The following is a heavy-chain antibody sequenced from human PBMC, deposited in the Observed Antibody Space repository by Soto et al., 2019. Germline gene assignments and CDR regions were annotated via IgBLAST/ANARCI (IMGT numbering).Heavy chain of an antibody. CDR3: ATLPPRNVVMTLPFPS. V-gene: IGHV4-4*02. CDR1: GDSISSTHW. Sequence: SDTLSLTCVVSGDSISSTHWWTWVRQTPGKGLEWIGEIYHTGSTKYNPSLKNRVTISVDKSNNEFSLNLKSVTAADTAVYYCATLPPRNVVMTLPFPSWGQGTQVTVSS. J-gene: IGHJ4*02. D-gene: IGHD2-21*02. CDR2: IYHTGST.